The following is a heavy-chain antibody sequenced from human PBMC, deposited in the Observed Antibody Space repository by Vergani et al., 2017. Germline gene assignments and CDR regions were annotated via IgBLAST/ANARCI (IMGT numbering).Heavy chain of an antibody. CDR3: AREWFTLTGYLGDMDV. CDR2: IDYSGST. D-gene: IGHD3-9*01. CDR1: GGSISSYY. V-gene: IGHV4-59*01. J-gene: IGHJ6*02. Sequence: QVQLQESGPGLVKPSETLSLTCTVSGGSISSYYWSWIRQPPGKGLEWIGYIDYSGSTNYNPSLKSRVTISVDTSKNQFYLRLRSVTAADTAVYYCAREWFTLTGYLGDMDVWGQGTTVTVSS.